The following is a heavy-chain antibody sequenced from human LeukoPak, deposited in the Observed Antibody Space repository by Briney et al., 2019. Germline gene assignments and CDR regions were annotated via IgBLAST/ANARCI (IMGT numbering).Heavy chain of an antibody. CDR3: ARGGYGDYHFFDD. J-gene: IGHJ4*02. V-gene: IGHV1-46*01. Sequence: ASVTVSCTASGYTFTSYYMHWVRQAPGQGLEWMGIINPSGGSTSYAQKFQGRVTMTRDTSTSTVYMELSSLRSEDTAVYYCARGGYGDYHFFDDRGQGTLVTVSS. D-gene: IGHD4-17*01. CDR1: GYTFTSYY. CDR2: INPSGGST.